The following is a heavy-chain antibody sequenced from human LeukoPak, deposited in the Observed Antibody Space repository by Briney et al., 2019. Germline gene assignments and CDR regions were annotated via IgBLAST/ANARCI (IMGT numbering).Heavy chain of an antibody. V-gene: IGHV3-23*01. CDR2: ISGSGGST. D-gene: IGHD5-12*01. CDR3: AKAPRPNSGYLGFLVDY. J-gene: IGHJ4*02. Sequence: PGGSLRLSCAASGFTFSSYAMSWVRQAPGKGLEWVSAISGSGGSTYYADSVKGRFTISRDNSKNTLYLQMNSLRAEDTAVYYCAKAPRPNSGYLGFLVDYWGQGTLVTVSS. CDR1: GFTFSSYA.